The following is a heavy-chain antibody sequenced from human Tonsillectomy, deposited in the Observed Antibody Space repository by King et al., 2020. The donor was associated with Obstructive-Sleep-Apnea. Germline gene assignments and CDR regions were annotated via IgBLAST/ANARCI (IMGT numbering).Heavy chain of an antibody. CDR2: VYHSGST. D-gene: IGHD5-12*01. Sequence: VQLQESGPGLVKPSGTLSLTCAVSGGSINSSNWWSWVRQPPGKGLEWIGEVYHSGSTNYNPSLKSRVTMSIDKSKNQFSLKLTSVTAADTALYYCARQRVYSGYDLHFEYWGQGILVTVSS. CDR1: GGSINSSNW. V-gene: IGHV4-4*02. CDR3: ARQRVYSGYDLHFEY. J-gene: IGHJ4*02.